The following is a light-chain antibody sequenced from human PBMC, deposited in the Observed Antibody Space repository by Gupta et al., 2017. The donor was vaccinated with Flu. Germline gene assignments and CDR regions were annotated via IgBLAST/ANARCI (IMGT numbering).Light chain of an antibody. V-gene: IGLV2-8*01. CDR3: CSYAGGESRV. Sequence: TSSDVGGYEYVSWYLQPPGKPPQLIIYEVSKRPSGVPDRFSGSRSGSTASLTVSGLQAEDEADYFCCSYAGGESRVFGGGTKLTVL. J-gene: IGLJ2*01. CDR1: SSDVGGYEY. CDR2: EVS.